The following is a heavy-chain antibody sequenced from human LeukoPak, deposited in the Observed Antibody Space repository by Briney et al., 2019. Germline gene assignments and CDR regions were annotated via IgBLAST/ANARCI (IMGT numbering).Heavy chain of an antibody. V-gene: IGHV4-59*12. CDR3: ARVGCSGGTCYGSRGAFDI. CDR1: GGSISSYY. CDR2: IYYSGST. Sequence: SETLSLTCTVSGGSISSYYWSWIRQFPGKGLEWIGYIYYSGSTNYNPSLKSRVTMSVDTSKNQFSLKLSSVTAADTAVYYCARVGCSGGTCYGSRGAFDIWGQGTMVTVSS. D-gene: IGHD2-15*01. J-gene: IGHJ3*02.